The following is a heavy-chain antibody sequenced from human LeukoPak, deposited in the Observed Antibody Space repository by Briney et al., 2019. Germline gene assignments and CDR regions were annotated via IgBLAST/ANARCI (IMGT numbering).Heavy chain of an antibody. V-gene: IGHV1-18*01. CDR3: AREELRFLEWPLYYYMDV. CDR2: ISAYNGNT. CDR1: GHIFISYG. Sequence: GSSVKVSCKASGHIFISYGISWVRQAPGQGLEWMGWISAYNGNTNYAQKLQGRVTMTTDTSTSTAYMEPRSLRSEHTAVHYCAREELRFLEWPLYYYMDVGGKGTTVTVSS. J-gene: IGHJ6*03. D-gene: IGHD3-3*01.